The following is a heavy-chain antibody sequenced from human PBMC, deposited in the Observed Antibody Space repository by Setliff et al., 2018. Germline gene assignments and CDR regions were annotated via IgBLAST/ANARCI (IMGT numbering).Heavy chain of an antibody. CDR2: ISGRGDNT. CDR1: GFTFSTYA. J-gene: IGHJ5*02. D-gene: IGHD3-3*01. CDR3: ARDLPGRNYNFWSGYSDL. Sequence: GGSLRLSCAASGFTFSTYAMSWVRQAPGKGLEWLSGISGRGDNTYYADSVKGRLTISRDNSKNTLYLQMNSLRAEDTAVYYCARDLPGRNYNFWSGYSDLWGQGTLVTVSS. V-gene: IGHV3-23*01.